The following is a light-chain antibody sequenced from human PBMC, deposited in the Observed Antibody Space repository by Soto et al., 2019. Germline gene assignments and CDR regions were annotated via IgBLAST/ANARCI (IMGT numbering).Light chain of an antibody. V-gene: IGLV1-40*01. CDR1: SSNIGAGYD. Sequence: QSVLTQPPSVSGAPGQRVTISCTGSSSNIGAGYDVPWYQQLPGTAPKLLIYGNSNRPSGVPDRFSGSKSGTSASLAITGLQAEDESDYYCQSYDYSLSGWVFGGGTKLTVL. CDR2: GNS. J-gene: IGLJ3*02. CDR3: QSYDYSLSGWV.